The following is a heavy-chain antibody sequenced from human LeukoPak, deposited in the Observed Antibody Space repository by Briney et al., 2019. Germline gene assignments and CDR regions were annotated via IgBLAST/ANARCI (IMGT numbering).Heavy chain of an antibody. CDR3: ARRVVAGTTVDF. Sequence: ASETLSLTCTVPGGSINSPSSYWGWIRQPPGKGLEWIGSIFHDGTTYYRPSLKRRVTVSVDTSLNQFSLSLMSMTAADTAVYYCARRVVAGTTVDFWGQGNLVTVSS. J-gene: IGHJ4*02. V-gene: IGHV4-39*01. CDR1: GGSINSPSSY. CDR2: IFHDGTT. D-gene: IGHD1-1*01.